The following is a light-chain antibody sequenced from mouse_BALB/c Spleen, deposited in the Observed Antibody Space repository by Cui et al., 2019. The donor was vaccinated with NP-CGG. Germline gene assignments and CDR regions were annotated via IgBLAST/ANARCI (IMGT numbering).Light chain of an antibody. V-gene: IGLV1*01. J-gene: IGLJ1*01. CDR3: ALWYSNHWV. CDR1: TGAITTSNY. CDR2: GTN. Sequence: PVLSYHSALTTPPGETVTLTCRSSTGAITTSNYANWVQEKPDHLFTGLIGGTNNRAPGVPARFSGSLIGDKAALTITGTQTEDEAIYFCALWYSNHWVFGGGTKLTVL.